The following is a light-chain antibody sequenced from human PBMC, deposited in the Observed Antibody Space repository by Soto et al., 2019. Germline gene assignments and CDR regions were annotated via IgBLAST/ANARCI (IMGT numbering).Light chain of an antibody. CDR2: GAS. CDR3: QQYGSSPRT. J-gene: IGKJ1*01. CDR1: QSVSSSY. Sequence: EIVLTQSPGTLSLSPGERHTLSCRASQSVSSSYLAWYQQKPGQAPRXXIYGASSRATGIPDRFSGSGSGTDFTLTISRLEPEDGAVYDGQQYGSSPRTFGQGTKVDIK. V-gene: IGKV3-20*01.